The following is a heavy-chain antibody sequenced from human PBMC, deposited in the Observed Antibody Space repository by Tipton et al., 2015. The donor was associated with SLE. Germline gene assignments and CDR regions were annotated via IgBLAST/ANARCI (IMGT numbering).Heavy chain of an antibody. CDR1: GGSISSSSYY. V-gene: IGHV4-39*07. D-gene: IGHD6-19*01. CDR2: IYYSGST. CDR3: ARVQYSSGWTDY. J-gene: IGHJ4*02. Sequence: TLSLTCTVSGGSISSSSYYWGWIRQPPGKGLEWIGSIYYSGSTYYNPSLKSRVTISVHTSKNQFSLKLTSVTAADTAVYYCARVQYSSGWTDYWGQGTLVTVSS.